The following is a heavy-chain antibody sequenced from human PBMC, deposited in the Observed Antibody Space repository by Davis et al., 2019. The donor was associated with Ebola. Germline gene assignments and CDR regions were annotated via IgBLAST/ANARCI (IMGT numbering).Heavy chain of an antibody. CDR2: ISAYNGNT. CDR3: ARNRSVLRYFDWRGDYYGMDV. V-gene: IGHV1-18*01. J-gene: IGHJ6*02. CDR1: GYSFTDDG. D-gene: IGHD3-9*01. Sequence: ASVKVSCKASGYSFTDDGISWVRQAPGQGLEWMGWISAYNGNTNYAQKLQGRVTMTTDTSTSTAYMELRSLRSDDTAVYYCARNRSVLRYFDWRGDYYGMDVWGQGTTVTVSS.